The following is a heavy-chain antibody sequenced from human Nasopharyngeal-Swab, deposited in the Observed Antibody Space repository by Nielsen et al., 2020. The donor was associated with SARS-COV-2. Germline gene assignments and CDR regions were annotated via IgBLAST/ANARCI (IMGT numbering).Heavy chain of an antibody. CDR3: ARDPNKRPAPAYCGGDCYENYYYGMDV. CDR2: IKQDGSEK. J-gene: IGHJ6*02. D-gene: IGHD2-21*02. V-gene: IGHV3-7*01. CDR1: GFTFSSYW. Sequence: GGSLRLSCAASGFTFSSYWMSWVRQAPGKGLEWVANIKQDGSEKYCVDSVKGRFTISRDNAKNSLYLQMNSLRAEDTAVYYCARDPNKRPAPAYCGGDCYENYYYGMDVWGQGTTVTVSS.